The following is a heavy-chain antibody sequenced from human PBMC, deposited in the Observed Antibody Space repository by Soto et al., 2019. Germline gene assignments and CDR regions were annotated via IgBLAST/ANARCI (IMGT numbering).Heavy chain of an antibody. CDR2: ISSSGTGI. D-gene: IGHD2-15*01. CDR1: GFTFRDYY. V-gene: IGHV3-11*01. J-gene: IGHJ3*02. Sequence: GSLRLSCAASGFTFRDYYMTWIRQAPGKGLEWVSYISSSGTGIYYADSVKGRFTISRDNVKNSLYLQMSSLRAEDTAVYYCARAYSDAFDIWGQGTMVTVS. CDR3: ARAYSDAFDI.